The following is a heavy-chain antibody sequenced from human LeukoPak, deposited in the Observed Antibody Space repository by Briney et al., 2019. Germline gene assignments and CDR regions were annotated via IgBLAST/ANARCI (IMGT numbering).Heavy chain of an antibody. V-gene: IGHV5-51*01. J-gene: IGHJ4*02. D-gene: IGHD5-12*01. CDR3: ARHRSVATSPFDY. Sequence: GESLKISCKGSGYSFPTYWIGWVRQMPGKGLEWMGIIYPGDSDTRYSPSFQGQVTISADKSISTAYLQWSSLKASDTAMYYCARHRSVATSPFDYWGQGTLVTVSS. CDR2: IYPGDSDT. CDR1: GYSFPTYW.